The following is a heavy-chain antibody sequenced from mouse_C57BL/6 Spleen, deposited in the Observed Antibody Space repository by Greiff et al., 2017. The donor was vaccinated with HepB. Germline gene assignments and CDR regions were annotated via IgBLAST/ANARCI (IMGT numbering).Heavy chain of an antibody. CDR2: INPGSGGT. Sequence: VQVVESGAELVRPGTSVKVSCKASGYAFTNYLIEWVKQRPGQGLEWIGVINPGSGGTNYNEKFKGKATLTADKSSSTAYMQLSSLTSEDSAVYFCARRYYSNYVWFAYWGQGTLVTVSA. D-gene: IGHD2-5*01. CDR1: GYAFTNYL. CDR3: ARRYYSNYVWFAY. J-gene: IGHJ3*01. V-gene: IGHV1-54*01.